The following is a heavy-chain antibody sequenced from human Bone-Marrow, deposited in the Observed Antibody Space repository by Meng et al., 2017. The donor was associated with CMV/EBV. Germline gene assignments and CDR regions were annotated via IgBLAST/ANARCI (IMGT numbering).Heavy chain of an antibody. D-gene: IGHD1-26*01. CDR2: INPNSGGT. J-gene: IGHJ4*02. Sequence: ASVKVSCKASGYTFTGYYMHWVRQAPGQGLEWMGWINPNSGGTNYAQKFQGMVTMTRDTSISTAYMELSRLRSDDTAVYYCARDRGATVGCFDYWGQGTLVAVSS. CDR3: ARDRGATVGCFDY. V-gene: IGHV1-2*02. CDR1: GYTFTGYY.